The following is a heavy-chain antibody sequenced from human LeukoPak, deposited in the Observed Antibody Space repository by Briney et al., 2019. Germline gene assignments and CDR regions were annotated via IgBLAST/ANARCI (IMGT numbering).Heavy chain of an antibody. CDR2: IYHSGST. D-gene: IGHD5-12*01. J-gene: IGHJ4*02. Sequence: SETLSLTCTVSGYSISSGYHWGWIRPPPGKGLEWIGSIYHSGSTYYNPSLKSRVIISVDTSKNQFSLNLTSVTAADTAVYFCARDRVVATSWEFDYWGQGTLVTVSS. CDR1: GYSISSGYH. V-gene: IGHV4-38-2*02. CDR3: ARDRVVATSWEFDY.